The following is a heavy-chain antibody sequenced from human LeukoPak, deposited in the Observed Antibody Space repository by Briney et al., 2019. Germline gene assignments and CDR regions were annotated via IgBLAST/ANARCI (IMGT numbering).Heavy chain of an antibody. CDR1: GFTFSSYG. CDR2: ISYDGSNK. D-gene: IGHD3-22*01. CDR3: AKDYYDSSGYYNWFDL. V-gene: IGHV3-30*18. J-gene: IGHJ5*02. Sequence: GGSLRLSCAASGFTFSSYGMHWVRQAPGKGLEWVAAISYDGSNKYYADSVKGRFTISRDNSKNTLYLQMNSLRAEDTAVYYCAKDYYDSSGYYNWFDLWGQVTLVTVSS.